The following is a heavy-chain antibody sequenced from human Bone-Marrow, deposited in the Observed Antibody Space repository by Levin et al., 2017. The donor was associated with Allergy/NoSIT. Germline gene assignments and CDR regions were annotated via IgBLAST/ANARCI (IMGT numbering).Heavy chain of an antibody. Sequence: SQTLSLTCTVSGGSIRSYYWSWIRQPPGKGLEWIGYIYYSGSTNYNPSLKSRVTISVDTSKNQFSLKLSSVTAADTAVYYCARGEHCSSTSCYTRRFDYWGQGTLVTVSS. CDR2: IYYSGST. CDR1: GGSIRSYY. J-gene: IGHJ4*02. D-gene: IGHD2-2*02. V-gene: IGHV4-59*01. CDR3: ARGEHCSSTSCYTRRFDY.